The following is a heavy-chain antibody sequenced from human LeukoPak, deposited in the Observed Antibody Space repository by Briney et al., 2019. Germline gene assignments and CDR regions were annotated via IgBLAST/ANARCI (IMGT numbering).Heavy chain of an antibody. J-gene: IGHJ6*02. V-gene: IGHV3-30-3*01. Sequence: GGSLRLSCAASGFTFSSYAMHWVRQAPGKGLEWVAVISYDGSNKYYADSVKGRFTISRDNSKNTLYLQMNSLRAEDTAVYYCARDGNRYCSSSSCYSGYYYYGMDVWGQGTTVTVSS. CDR3: ARDGNRYCSSSSCYSGYYYYGMDV. CDR1: GFTFSSYA. CDR2: ISYDGSNK. D-gene: IGHD2-2*01.